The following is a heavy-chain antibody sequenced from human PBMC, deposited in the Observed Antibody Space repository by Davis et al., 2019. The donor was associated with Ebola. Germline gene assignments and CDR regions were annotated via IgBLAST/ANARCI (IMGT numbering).Heavy chain of an antibody. D-gene: IGHD2-2*01. CDR3: ARGTHYAHDY. J-gene: IGHJ4*02. CDR2: VRNDESVS. V-gene: IGHV3-30*02. CDR1: GFTFSNYG. Sequence: GESLKISCAASGFTFSNYGMHWFRQPPGKGLEWVAFVRNDESVSVDADSVKGRFTISRDNAKNTLYLQMNSLRDEDTAVYYCARGTHYAHDYWGQGTLVTVSS.